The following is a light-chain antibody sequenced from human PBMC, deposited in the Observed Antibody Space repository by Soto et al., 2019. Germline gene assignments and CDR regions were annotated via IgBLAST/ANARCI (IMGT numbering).Light chain of an antibody. Sequence: QAVVTQAPSASGTPGQRVTISCSGSSSNIGSNTVSWYQQVPGTAPNVLIYSNVQRPSGVPDRFSGSKSGTSASLAIGGLQSGEEADYYCAAWDGSLNGCVFGGGTQLTVL. J-gene: IGLJ3*02. CDR3: AAWDGSLNGCV. CDR1: SSNIGSNT. V-gene: IGLV1-44*01. CDR2: SNV.